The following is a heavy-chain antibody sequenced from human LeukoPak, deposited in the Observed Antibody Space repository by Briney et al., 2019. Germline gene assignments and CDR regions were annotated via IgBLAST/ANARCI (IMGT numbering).Heavy chain of an antibody. Sequence: GGSLRLSCAASGFTFSSYSMNWVRQAPGKGLEWVSSSSSSSSYIYYVDPVKGRFTISRDNAKNSLYVQMNSLRAEDTAVYYCARSKGYSYGYGIMDVWGKGTTVTVSS. J-gene: IGHJ6*03. CDR1: GFTFSSYS. CDR2: SSSSSSYI. CDR3: ARSKGYSYGYGIMDV. D-gene: IGHD5-18*01. V-gene: IGHV3-21*01.